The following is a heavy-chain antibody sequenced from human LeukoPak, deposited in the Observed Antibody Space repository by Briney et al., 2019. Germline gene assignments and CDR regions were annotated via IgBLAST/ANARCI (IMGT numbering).Heavy chain of an antibody. CDR1: GFTFSSYG. J-gene: IGHJ2*01. CDR3: AKGTYYYGSTESTGSWYFDL. V-gene: IGHV3-30*18. CDR2: ISYDGSNK. Sequence: GGSLRLSCAASGFTFSSYGMHWVRQAPGKGLEWVAVISYDGSNKYYADSVKGRFTISRDNSKNTLYPQMNSLRAEDTAVYYCAKGTYYYGSTESTGSWYFDLWGRGTLVTVSS. D-gene: IGHD3-10*01.